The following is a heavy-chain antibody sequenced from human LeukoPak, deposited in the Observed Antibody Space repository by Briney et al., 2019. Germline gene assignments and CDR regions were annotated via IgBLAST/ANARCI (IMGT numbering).Heavy chain of an antibody. V-gene: IGHV1-69*13. J-gene: IGHJ4*02. D-gene: IGHD3-22*01. CDR2: IIPIFGTA. CDR1: GGTFSSYA. Sequence: ASVKVSCKASGGTFSSYAISWVRQAPGQGLEWMGRIIPIFGTANYAQKFQGRVTITADESTSTAYMELSSLRSEDTAVYYCARDLGHYDSSGPWNYFDYWGQGTLATVSS. CDR3: ARDLGHYDSSGPWNYFDY.